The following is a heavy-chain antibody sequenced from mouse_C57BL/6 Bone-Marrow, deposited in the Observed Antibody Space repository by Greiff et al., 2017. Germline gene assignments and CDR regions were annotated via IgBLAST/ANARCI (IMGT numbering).Heavy chain of an antibody. J-gene: IGHJ4*01. CDR3: ARGISGGYYAMDY. V-gene: IGHV2-2*01. Sequence: VHLVESGPGLVQPSQSLSITCTVSGFSLTSYGVHWVRQSPGKGLEWLGVIWSGGSTDYNAAFISRLSISKDNSKSQVFFKMNSLQADDTAIYYCARGISGGYYAMDYWGQGTSVTVSS. CDR1: GFSLTSYG. CDR2: IWSGGST.